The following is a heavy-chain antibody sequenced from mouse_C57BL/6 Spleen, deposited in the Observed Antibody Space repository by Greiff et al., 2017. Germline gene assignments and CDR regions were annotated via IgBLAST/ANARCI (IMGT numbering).Heavy chain of an antibody. Sequence: SGPELVKPGASVKMSCKASGYTFTSYVMHWVKQKPGQGLEWIGYIYPYNDGTKYNEKFKGKATLTSDKSSSTAYMELSSLTSEDSAVYYCARGIYYSNYDFDYWGQGTTLTVSS. CDR3: ARGIYYSNYDFDY. J-gene: IGHJ2*01. CDR1: GYTFTSYV. V-gene: IGHV1-14*01. CDR2: IYPYNDGT. D-gene: IGHD2-5*01.